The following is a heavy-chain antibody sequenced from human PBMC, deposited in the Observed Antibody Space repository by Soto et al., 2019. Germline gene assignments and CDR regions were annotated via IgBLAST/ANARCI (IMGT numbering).Heavy chain of an antibody. V-gene: IGHV1-18*01. CDR2: ISAYNGNT. Sequence: GASVKVSCKASGYTFTSYGISWVRQAPGQGLEWMGWISAYNGNTNYAQKLQGRVTMTTDTSTSTAYMGLRSLRSDDTAVYYCARDPGSYYYDSSGRFDPWGQGTLVTVSS. CDR1: GYTFTSYG. J-gene: IGHJ5*02. CDR3: ARDPGSYYYDSSGRFDP. D-gene: IGHD3-22*01.